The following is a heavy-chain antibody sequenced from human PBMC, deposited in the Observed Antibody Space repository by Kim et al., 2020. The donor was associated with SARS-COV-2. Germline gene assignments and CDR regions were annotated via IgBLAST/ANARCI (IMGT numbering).Heavy chain of an antibody. V-gene: IGHV1-69*06. CDR2: IIPIFGTA. Sequence: SVKVSCKASGGTFSSYAIIWVRQAPGQGLEWMGGIIPIFGTANYAQKFQGRVTITADKSTSTAYMELSSLRSEDTAVYYCAREGRVAKYAFDIWGQGTMVTVSS. CDR1: GGTFSSYA. J-gene: IGHJ3*02. CDR3: AREGRVAKYAFDI. D-gene: IGHD5-12*01.